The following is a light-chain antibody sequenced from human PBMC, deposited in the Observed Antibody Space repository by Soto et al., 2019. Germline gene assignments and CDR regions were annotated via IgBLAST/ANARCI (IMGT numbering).Light chain of an antibody. CDR2: AAS. CDR3: LQDYIYPLT. V-gene: IGKV1-39*01. CDR1: LTISSY. J-gene: IGKJ1*01. Sequence: DIQMTQSPSSLSAFVGDRVTITCRASLTISSYLNWYQQKSGKAPKLLISAASSLESGVPPRFSGSGSGTDFTLTISSLQPEDFATYYCLQDYIYPLTFGQGTKVDIK.